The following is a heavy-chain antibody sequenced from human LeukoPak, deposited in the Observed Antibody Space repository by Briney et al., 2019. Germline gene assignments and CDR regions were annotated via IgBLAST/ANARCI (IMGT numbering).Heavy chain of an antibody. V-gene: IGHV1-69*05. CDR2: IIPILGTA. D-gene: IGHD3-3*01. J-gene: IGHJ6*03. CDR1: GGTFSSYA. CDR3: AREVTIFGVVIIRSYYYYRDV. Sequence: SVKVSCKASGGTFSSYAISWVRQAPGQGLEWMGRIIPILGTANYAQKFQGRVTITTDESTSTAYMELSSLRSEDTAVYYCAREVTIFGVVIIRSYYYYRDVWGKGTTVTVSS.